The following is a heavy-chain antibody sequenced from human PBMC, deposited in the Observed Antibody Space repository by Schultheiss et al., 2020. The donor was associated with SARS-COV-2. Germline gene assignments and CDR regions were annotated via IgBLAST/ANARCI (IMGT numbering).Heavy chain of an antibody. Sequence: SETLSLTCTVSGGSISSYYWSWIRQPAGKGLEWIGRIYTSGSTNYNPSLKSRVTMSVDTSKNQFSLKLSSVTAADTAVYYCARGISGFITIFGVVPKGSDWFDPWGQGTLVTVSS. CDR2: IYTSGST. CDR1: GGSISSYY. J-gene: IGHJ5*02. CDR3: ARGISGFITIFGVVPKGSDWFDP. V-gene: IGHV4-4*07. D-gene: IGHD3-3*01.